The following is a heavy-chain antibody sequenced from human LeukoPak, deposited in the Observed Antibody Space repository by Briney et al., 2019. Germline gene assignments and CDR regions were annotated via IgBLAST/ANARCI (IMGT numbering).Heavy chain of an antibody. Sequence: GGSLRLSCAASGFTVSSNYMSWVRQAPGKGLEWVSAISGSGGSTYYADSVKGRFTISRDNSKNTLYLQMNSLRAEDTAVYYCAKDSVNNDAFGIWGQGTMVTVSS. CDR2: ISGSGGST. CDR1: GFTVSSNY. CDR3: AKDSVNNDAFGI. D-gene: IGHD1-14*01. V-gene: IGHV3-23*01. J-gene: IGHJ3*02.